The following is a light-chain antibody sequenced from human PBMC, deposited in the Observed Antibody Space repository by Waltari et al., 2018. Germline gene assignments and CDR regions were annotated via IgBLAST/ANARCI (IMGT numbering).Light chain of an antibody. Sequence: QSALTQPASVSGSPGQSITTSCTGTRSDVGAYNYISWYQQHPGKAPKLMIYDVSNRPPGVSDRFSGSKSGNSASLTISGLQAEDEADYYCSSYTNSNTLVFGGGTNLTVL. V-gene: IGLV2-14*03. CDR1: RSDVGAYNY. CDR3: SSYTNSNTLV. J-gene: IGLJ2*01. CDR2: DVS.